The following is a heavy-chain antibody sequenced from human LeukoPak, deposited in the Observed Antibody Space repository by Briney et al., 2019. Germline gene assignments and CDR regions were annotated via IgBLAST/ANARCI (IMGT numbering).Heavy chain of an antibody. Sequence: GGSLRLSCAASGFTFSSYDMHWVRQATGKGLEWVSAIGTAGDTYYPGSVKGRFTISRENAKNSLYLQMNNLRAGDTAVYYCARGRRGSGSYYHNGVHFDYWGQGTLVTVSS. CDR3: ARGRRGSGSYYHNGVHFDY. V-gene: IGHV3-13*01. CDR2: IGTAGDT. J-gene: IGHJ4*02. CDR1: GFTFSSYD. D-gene: IGHD3-10*01.